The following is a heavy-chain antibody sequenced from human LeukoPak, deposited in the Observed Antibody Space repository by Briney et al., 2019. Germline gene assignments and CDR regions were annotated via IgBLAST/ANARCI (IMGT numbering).Heavy chain of an antibody. CDR2: ITPYNGNT. V-gene: IGHV1-18*04. CDR3: ARDPVEHCTSTTCYKGQGLYFDY. J-gene: IGHJ4*02. D-gene: IGHD2-2*02. Sequence: GASVKVSCRASGYTFTSYGISWVRQAPGQGPEWMGWITPYNGNTKYAQKLQGRVTMTTDTSTSTAYMDLRSLRSDDTAVYYCARDPVEHCTSTTCYKGQGLYFDYWGQGTLVTVSS. CDR1: GYTFTSYG.